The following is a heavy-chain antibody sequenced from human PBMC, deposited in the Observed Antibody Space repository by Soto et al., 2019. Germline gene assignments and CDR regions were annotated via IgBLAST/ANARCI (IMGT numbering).Heavy chain of an antibody. J-gene: IGHJ6*02. V-gene: IGHV3-48*02. CDR2: ISSSNRTI. CDR1: GFTFRSYS. D-gene: IGHD3-10*01. Sequence: EVQLVESGGGLKQPGGSLRLSCAASGFTFRSYSMNWVRQAPGKGLEWVSYISSSNRTINYADSVKGRLIISRDNAKNSLYLQMHLLRDEDTAVYYCARYGSPLLQTGIDVWGQGTTVTVSS. CDR3: ARYGSPLLQTGIDV.